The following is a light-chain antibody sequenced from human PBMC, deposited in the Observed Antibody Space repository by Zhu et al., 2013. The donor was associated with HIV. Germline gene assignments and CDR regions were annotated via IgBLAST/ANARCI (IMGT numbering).Light chain of an antibody. CDR2: DAS. Sequence: IVLTQSPVTLSFSPGERATLSCRASHNVSIYLAWYQQKPGHPPRLLIYDASKRATGIPARFSGSGSGTDFTLTISGLEPEDFAVYFCHQYGNSPKTFGQGTKVEAK. J-gene: IGKJ1*01. V-gene: IGKV3-11*01. CDR1: HNVSIY. CDR3: HQYGNSPKT.